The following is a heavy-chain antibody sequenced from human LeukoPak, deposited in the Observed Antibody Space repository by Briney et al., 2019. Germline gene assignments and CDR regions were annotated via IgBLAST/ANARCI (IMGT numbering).Heavy chain of an antibody. Sequence: SETLSLTCTVSGGSISSGSYYWSWIRQHPGKGLVWIGHIYNSGSTYYNPSLQSRVTISVDTSKNQFSLKLSSVTAADTALYYCARAVRNTAMVYYYNGMDVWGQGTTVTVFS. D-gene: IGHD5-18*01. CDR3: ARAVRNTAMVYYYNGMDV. J-gene: IGHJ6*02. CDR2: IYNSGST. V-gene: IGHV4-31*03. CDR1: GGSISSGSYY.